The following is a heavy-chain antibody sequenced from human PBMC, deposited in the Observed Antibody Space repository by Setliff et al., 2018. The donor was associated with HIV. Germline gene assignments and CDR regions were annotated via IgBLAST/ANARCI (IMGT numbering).Heavy chain of an antibody. CDR1: GFTFSRYW. D-gene: IGHD3-22*01. Sequence: LRLSCAASGFTFSRYWMTWVRQAPGKGLEWVANIKKDGSDKFYVDSVKGRFAISRDNAKNSLNLEMNSLRAEDTAIYYCASSRPPDDSSGYLDHWGQGTLVTVSS. V-gene: IGHV3-7*03. CDR2: IKKDGSDK. J-gene: IGHJ4*01. CDR3: ASSRPPDDSSGYLDH.